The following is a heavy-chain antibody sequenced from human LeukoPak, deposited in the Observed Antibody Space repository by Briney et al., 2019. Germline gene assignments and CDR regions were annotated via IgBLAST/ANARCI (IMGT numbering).Heavy chain of an antibody. Sequence: GESLKVSCKGSGYSFTSYWIGWVRQMPGKGLEWMGIIYPGDSDTRYSPSFQGQVTISADKSISTAYLQWSSLKASDTAMYYCARQGPNYGRYFDYWGQGTLVTVSS. CDR1: GYSFTSYW. J-gene: IGHJ4*02. CDR2: IYPGDSDT. CDR3: ARQGPNYGRYFDY. V-gene: IGHV5-51*01. D-gene: IGHD1-7*01.